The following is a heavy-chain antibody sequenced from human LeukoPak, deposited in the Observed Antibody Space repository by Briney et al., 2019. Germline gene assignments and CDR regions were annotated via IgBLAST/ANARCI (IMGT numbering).Heavy chain of an antibody. J-gene: IGHJ4*02. D-gene: IGHD2-15*01. V-gene: IGHV3-23*01. CDR3: AKVRCSGGSCYYDY. CDR2: ISGSGGST. CDR1: GFTFSSYA. Sequence: GGSLRLSCEASGFTFSSYAMSWVRQAPGKGLEWVSAISGSGGSTYYADSVKGRFTISRDNSKNTLYLQMNSLRAEDTAVYYCAKVRCSGGSCYYDYWGQGTLVTVSS.